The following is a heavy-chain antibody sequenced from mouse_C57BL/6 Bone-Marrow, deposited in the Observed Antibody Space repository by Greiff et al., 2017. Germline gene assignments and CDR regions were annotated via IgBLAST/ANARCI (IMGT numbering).Heavy chain of an antibody. CDR1: GFTFSSYA. CDR3: ARLGLRYWYFDV. V-gene: IGHV5-4*01. CDR2: ISDGGSYT. D-gene: IGHD2-4*01. J-gene: IGHJ1*03. Sequence: EVQGVESGGGLVKPGGSLKLSCAASGFTFSSYAMSWVRQTPEKRLEWVATISDGGSYTYYPDNVKGRFTISRDNAKNNLYLQMSHLKSEDTAMYYCARLGLRYWYFDVWGTGTTVTVSS.